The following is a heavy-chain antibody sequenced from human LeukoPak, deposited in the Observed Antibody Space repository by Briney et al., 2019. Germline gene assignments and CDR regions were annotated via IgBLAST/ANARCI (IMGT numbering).Heavy chain of an antibody. V-gene: IGHV4-34*01. D-gene: IGHD4-17*01. CDR3: ARGVYGDYTYYYYGMDV. CDR2: INHSGST. J-gene: IGHJ6*02. Sequence: PSETLSLTCAVYGGSFSGYYWSWIRQPPGKGLEWIGEINHSGSTNYNPSLKSRVTISVDTSKNQFSLKLSSVTAADTAVYYCARGVYGDYTYYYYGMDVWGQGTTVTVSS. CDR1: GGSFSGYY.